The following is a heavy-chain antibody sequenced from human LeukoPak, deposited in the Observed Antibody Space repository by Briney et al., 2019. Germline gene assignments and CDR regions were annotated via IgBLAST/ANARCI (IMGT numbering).Heavy chain of an antibody. CDR2: ISTYNGYT. J-gene: IGHJ4*02. CDR1: GYTFTSYG. Sequence: GASVKVSCKASGYTFTSYGISWVRQAPGQGLEWVGWISTYNGYTNYAQKLQGRVTMTTDTSTSTAYMELRSLRSDDTAVYYCAKDVGYSYDYYFDYWGQGTLVTVSS. V-gene: IGHV1-18*01. CDR3: AKDVGYSYDYYFDY. D-gene: IGHD5-18*01.